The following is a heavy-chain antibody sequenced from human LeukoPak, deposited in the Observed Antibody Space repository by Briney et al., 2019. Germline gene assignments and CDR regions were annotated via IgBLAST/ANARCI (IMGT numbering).Heavy chain of an antibody. CDR1: GYTFTDYY. V-gene: IGHV1-2*02. D-gene: IGHD2-15*01. J-gene: IGHJ4*02. CDR3: ARKPRCCSGGNCYFFDY. CDR2: INPDSGGT. Sequence: ASVKVSCKASGYTFTDYYMHWVRQAPGQGLEWMGWINPDSGGTNSPQKFQGRVTLTRDTSISTAYMELSSLRSDDTAVYYCARKPRCCSGGNCYFFDYWGQGTLVTVSS.